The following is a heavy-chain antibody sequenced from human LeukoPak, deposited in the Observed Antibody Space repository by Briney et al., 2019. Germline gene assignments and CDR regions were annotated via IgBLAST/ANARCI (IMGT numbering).Heavy chain of an antibody. CDR1: GGTFSSYA. CDR3: ARDSSIAVAGSFDY. D-gene: IGHD6-19*01. CDR2: IIPILGIA. J-gene: IGHJ4*02. Sequence: SVKVSCKASGGTFSSYAISWVRQAPGQGLEWMGRIIPILGIANYAQKFQGRVTITADKSTSTAYMELSSLRSEDTAVYYCARDSSIAVAGSFDYWGQGTLVTVSS. V-gene: IGHV1-69*04.